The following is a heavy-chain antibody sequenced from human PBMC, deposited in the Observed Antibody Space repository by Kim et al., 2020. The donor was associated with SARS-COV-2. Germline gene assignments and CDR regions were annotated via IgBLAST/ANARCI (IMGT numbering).Heavy chain of an antibody. D-gene: IGHD3-10*01. J-gene: IGHJ4*02. CDR2: ISSYNGHT. Sequence: ASVKVSCKASGYTFTSYGISWVRQAPGQGLEWMGWISSYNGHTNYAQKLQGRLTMTTDTSTSTAYMELRSLRPDDTAVYYCARDAPGAFYYGSGSPDYWGQGTLVTVSS. CDR1: GYTFTSYG. V-gene: IGHV1-18*01. CDR3: ARDAPGAFYYGSGSPDY.